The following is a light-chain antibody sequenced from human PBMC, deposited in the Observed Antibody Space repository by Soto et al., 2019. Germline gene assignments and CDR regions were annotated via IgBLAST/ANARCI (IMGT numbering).Light chain of an antibody. CDR3: SSYTSSSTVWV. CDR2: EVS. CDR1: SSDVGGYNY. Sequence: QSALTQPASVSGSPGQSITNSCTGTSSDVGGYNYVSWYQQHPGKAPKLMIYEVSNRPSGVSNRFSGSKSGNTASLTISGLQAEDEADYYCSSYTSSSTVWVFGGGTKLTVL. V-gene: IGLV2-14*01. J-gene: IGLJ3*02.